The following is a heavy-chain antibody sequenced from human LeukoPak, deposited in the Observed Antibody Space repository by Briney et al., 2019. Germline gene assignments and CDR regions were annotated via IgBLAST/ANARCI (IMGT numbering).Heavy chain of an antibody. CDR1: GGSISSGGYS. CDR2: IYHSGST. V-gene: IGHV4-30-2*01. CDR3: ARDRGDTAIQLHFDY. D-gene: IGHD5-18*01. Sequence: PSETLSLTRAVSGGSISSGGYSWSWIRQPPGKGLKWIGYIYHSGSTYYNPSLKSRVTISVDRSKNQFSLKLSSVTAEDTAVYYCARDRGDTAIQLHFDYWGQGTLVTVSS. J-gene: IGHJ4*02.